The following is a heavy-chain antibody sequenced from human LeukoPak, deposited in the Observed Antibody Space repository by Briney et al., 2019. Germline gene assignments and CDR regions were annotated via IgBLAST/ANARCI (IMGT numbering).Heavy chain of an antibody. J-gene: IGHJ5*02. CDR1: GGSISSYY. V-gene: IGHV4-59*01. D-gene: IGHD3-10*01. Sequence: PSETLSLTCTVSGGSISSYYWSWIRQPPGKGLEWIGYIYYSGSTNYNPSLKSRVTISVDTSKNQFSLKLSSVTAADTAVYYCAAANHGSGRNWFDPWGQGTLVTVSS. CDR3: AAANHGSGRNWFDP. CDR2: IYYSGST.